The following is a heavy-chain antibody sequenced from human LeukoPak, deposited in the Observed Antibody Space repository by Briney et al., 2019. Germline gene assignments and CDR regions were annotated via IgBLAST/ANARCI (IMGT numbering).Heavy chain of an antibody. J-gene: IGHJ6*03. D-gene: IGHD6-6*01. CDR3: ARGSSIAARPGEGYYYYYYMDV. Sequence: ASVKVSCKASGYTFTGYYMHWVRQAPGQGLEWMGWINPNSGGTNYAQKFQGRVTMARDTSISTAYMELSRLRSDDTAVYYCARGSSIAARPGEGYYYYYYMDVWGKGTTVTVSS. CDR1: GYTFTGYY. CDR2: INPNSGGT. V-gene: IGHV1-2*02.